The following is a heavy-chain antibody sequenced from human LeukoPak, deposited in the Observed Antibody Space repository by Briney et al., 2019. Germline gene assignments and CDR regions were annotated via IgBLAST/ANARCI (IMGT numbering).Heavy chain of an antibody. CDR3: ARNEPAVSVVDAFDV. V-gene: IGHV1-2*02. D-gene: IGHD1-1*01. CDR2: INPDNGKT. Sequence: ASVKVSCKASGYNFNSYYIHWVRQAPGQGLTWMGWINPDNGKTKYAPRFQGRVTMTWDTSINTAYVDLSGLRSDDTADYYCARNEPAVSVVDAFDVWGQGTVVTVSS. J-gene: IGHJ3*01. CDR1: GYNFNSYY.